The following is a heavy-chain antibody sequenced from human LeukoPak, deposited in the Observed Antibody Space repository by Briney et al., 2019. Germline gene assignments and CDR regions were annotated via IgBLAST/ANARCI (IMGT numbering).Heavy chain of an antibody. D-gene: IGHD1-26*01. CDR3: ARDGFRCVGATGKPPCYYYYYMDV. J-gene: IGHJ6*03. CDR1: GFTFSSYS. CDR2: ISSSSSTI. Sequence: GGSLRLSCAASGFTFSSYSMNWVRQAPGKGLEWVSYISSSSSTIYYADSVKGRFTISRDNAKNSLYLQMNSLRAEDTAVYYCARDGFRCVGATGKPPCYYYYYMDVWGKGTTVTVSS. V-gene: IGHV3-48*01.